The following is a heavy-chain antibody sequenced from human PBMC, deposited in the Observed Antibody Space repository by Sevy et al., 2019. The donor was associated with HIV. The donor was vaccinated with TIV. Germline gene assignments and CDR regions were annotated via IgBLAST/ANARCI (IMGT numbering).Heavy chain of an antibody. Sequence: GGSLRLSCEASGFTFNNFPIHWVRQAPGKGLEWVAVVSFDGGSKYYADSVRGRFTVSRDNSTNTVYRQLNSLRAEDTAVYYCVRERARSITFDIWGQGTLVTVSS. CDR1: GFTFNNFP. D-gene: IGHD3-16*01. V-gene: IGHV3-30-3*01. J-gene: IGHJ3*02. CDR2: VSFDGGSK. CDR3: VRERARSITFDI.